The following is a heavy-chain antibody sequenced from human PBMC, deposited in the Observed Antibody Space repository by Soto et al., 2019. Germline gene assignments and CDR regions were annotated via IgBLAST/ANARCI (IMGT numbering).Heavy chain of an antibody. Sequence: QVPLQESGPGLVKPSETLSLTCIVSGGSISNYYWSWIRQPPGKGLEWIGYIYYSGSTNYNPSLTSRVTXXLXTXXNQFALKLSSVTAADTAVYYCARHRYSYGVYYFDYWGQGTLVTVSS. CDR3: ARHRYSYGVYYFDY. J-gene: IGHJ4*02. CDR1: GGSISNYY. CDR2: IYYSGST. D-gene: IGHD5-18*01. V-gene: IGHV4-59*08.